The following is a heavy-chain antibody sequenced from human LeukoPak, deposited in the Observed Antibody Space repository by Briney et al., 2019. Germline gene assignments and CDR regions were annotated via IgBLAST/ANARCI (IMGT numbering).Heavy chain of an antibody. CDR3: ARHHYDFWSGYIGGAFDI. V-gene: IGHV4-59*05. Sequence: SETLSLTCTVSGGSITNYYWTWIRQPPGKGLEWIGSIYYSGSTYYNPSLKSRVTISVDTSKNQFSLKLSSVTAADTAVYYCARHHYDFWSGYIGGAFDIWGQGTMVTVSS. J-gene: IGHJ3*02. CDR1: GGSITNYY. D-gene: IGHD3-3*01. CDR2: IYYSGST.